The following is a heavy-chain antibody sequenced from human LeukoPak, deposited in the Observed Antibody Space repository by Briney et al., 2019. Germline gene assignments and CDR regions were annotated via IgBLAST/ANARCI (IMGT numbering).Heavy chain of an antibody. CDR2: IYTSGST. CDR3: AGALWFGDQGWFDP. J-gene: IGHJ5*02. CDR1: GGSISSYY. Sequence: SETLSLTCTVSGGSISSYYWSWIRQPAGKGLEWIGRIYTSGSTNYNPSLKSRVTMSVDTSKNQFSLKLSSVTAADTAVYYCAGALWFGDQGWFDPWGQGTLVTVSS. V-gene: IGHV4-4*07. D-gene: IGHD3-10*01.